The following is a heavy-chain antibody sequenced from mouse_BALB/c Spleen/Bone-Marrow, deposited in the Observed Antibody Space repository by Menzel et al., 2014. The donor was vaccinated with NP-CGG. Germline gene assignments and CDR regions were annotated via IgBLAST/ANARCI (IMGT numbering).Heavy chain of an antibody. CDR2: IHYSGNT. CDR3: VRGDRYEACFPY. V-gene: IGHV3-1*02. CDR1: GYSITSGYG. D-gene: IGHD2-14*01. J-gene: IGHJ3*01. Sequence: DVKLQESGPDLVKPSQSLSLTCTVTGYSITSGYGWHWIRQFPGNKLEWMGYIHYSGNTDYNPSLKSRISFTRDTSKNQFFLQLNSVTTEDTATYYCVRGDRYEACFPYWGQGTLVTVSA.